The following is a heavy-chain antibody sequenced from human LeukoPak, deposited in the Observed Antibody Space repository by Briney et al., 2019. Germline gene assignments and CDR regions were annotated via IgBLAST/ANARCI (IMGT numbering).Heavy chain of an antibody. V-gene: IGHV3-48*01. J-gene: IGHJ4*02. CDR1: GFTFSSYS. CDR3: ARWPYSSSYYFDY. Sequence: GGSLRLSCAASGFTFSSYSMNWVRQAPGKGLEWVSYISSSSSTIYYADSAKGRFTISRDNAKNSLYLQMNSLRAEDTAVYYCARWPYSSSYYFDYWGQGTLVTVSS. D-gene: IGHD6-6*01. CDR2: ISSSSSTI.